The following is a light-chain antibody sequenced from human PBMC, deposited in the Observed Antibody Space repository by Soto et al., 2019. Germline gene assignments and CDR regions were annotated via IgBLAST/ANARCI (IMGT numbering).Light chain of an antibody. CDR3: SSYTSSSTLYV. CDR1: SSDVGGYNY. J-gene: IGLJ1*01. Sequence: QSALSQPGSVCGSPGQSFTISCTGTSSDVGGYNYVSWHQQHPGKAPKLMIYEVSNRPSGVSNRFSGSKSGKKASLTISGLQAEDEADYYCSSYTSSSTLYVFGTGTKVTVL. V-gene: IGLV2-14*01. CDR2: EVS.